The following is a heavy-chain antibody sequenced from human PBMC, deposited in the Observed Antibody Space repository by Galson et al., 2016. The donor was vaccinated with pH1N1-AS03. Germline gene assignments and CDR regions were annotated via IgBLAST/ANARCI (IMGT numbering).Heavy chain of an antibody. J-gene: IGHJ4*02. CDR1: GFTFTTAW. CDR3: AKDSSSNEQGY. D-gene: IGHD6-6*01. Sequence: SLRLSCAASGFTFTTAWITWVRQAPGKGLEWVANIREDGSEKYYVDSVKGRFTISRDNAKSSLNLQMNSLSAEDTAIYYCAKDSSSNEQGYWGPGTLVTVSS. CDR2: IREDGSEK. V-gene: IGHV3-7*01.